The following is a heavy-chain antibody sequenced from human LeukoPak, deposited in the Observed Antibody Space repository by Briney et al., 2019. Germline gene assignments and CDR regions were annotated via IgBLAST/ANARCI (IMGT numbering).Heavy chain of an antibody. D-gene: IGHD5-24*01. CDR1: GFTFSSYA. J-gene: IGHJ3*02. CDR3: ARVVLQMTAIGGGAFEI. V-gene: IGHV3-30-3*01. Sequence: SGGYLRLSCAAAGFTFSSYAMHWVRQAPGKGLEWVAVISYGGTNKYHTDSVKGRFTISRDHSQNTVSLQMNSLRAEDTAVYYCARVVLQMTAIGGGAFEIWGQGTMVTVSS. CDR2: ISYGGTNK.